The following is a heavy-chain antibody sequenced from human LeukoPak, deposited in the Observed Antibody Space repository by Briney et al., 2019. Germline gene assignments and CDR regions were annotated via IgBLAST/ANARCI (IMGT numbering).Heavy chain of an antibody. CDR2: IIPILGIA. CDR3: ARDRSSDIVVVPAAILGAFDH. D-gene: IGHD2-2*01. CDR1: GGTFSSYA. J-gene: IGHJ4*02. Sequence: ASVKVSCKASGGTFSSYAISWVRQAPGQGLEWMGRIIPILGIANYAQKFQGRVTITADKSTSTAYMELSSLRSEDTAVYYCARDRSSDIVVVPAAILGAFDHWGQGTLVTVSS. V-gene: IGHV1-69*04.